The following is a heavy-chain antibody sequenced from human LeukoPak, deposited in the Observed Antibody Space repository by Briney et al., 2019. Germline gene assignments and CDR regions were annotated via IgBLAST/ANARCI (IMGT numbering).Heavy chain of an antibody. V-gene: IGHV1-69*04. CDR1: GGTFSSYA. CDR3: ARAESGSYYHFDY. CDR2: IIPIFGIA. D-gene: IGHD1-26*01. Sequence: SVKVSCKASGGTFSSYAISWVRQAPGQGLEWMGRIIPIFGIANYAQKFQGRVTITAGKSTSTAYMELSSLRSEDTAVYYCARAESGSYYHFDYWGQGTLVTVSS. J-gene: IGHJ4*02.